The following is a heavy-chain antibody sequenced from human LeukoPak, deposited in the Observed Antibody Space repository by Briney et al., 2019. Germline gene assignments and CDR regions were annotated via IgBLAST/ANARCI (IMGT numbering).Heavy chain of an antibody. Sequence: GGSLRLSCAASGFTFSCYTMNWVRQAPGKGLECVSYISSSSTSIYYADSVKGRFTISRDNAKNSLWLQMNSLRAEDTAVYYCARDRWTAMKDWGPGTLVTVSS. CDR1: GFTFSCYT. CDR3: ARDRWTAMKD. D-gene: IGHD5-18*01. J-gene: IGHJ4*02. CDR2: ISSSSTSI. V-gene: IGHV3-48*01.